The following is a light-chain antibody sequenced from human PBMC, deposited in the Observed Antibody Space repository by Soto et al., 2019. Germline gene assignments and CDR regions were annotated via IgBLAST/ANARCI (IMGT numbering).Light chain of an antibody. CDR2: DVN. V-gene: IGLV2-11*01. CDR1: SNDVGAYIY. CDR3: CSYAGNYAFV. J-gene: IGLJ2*01. Sequence: QSALTQPRSVSGSPGQSVTVSCTGTSNDVGAYIYVSWYQQHPGKAPRLMIYDVNKRPSGVPDRFAGSKSGNTASLTISALQAEDEAYYFCCSYAGNYAFVFGGGTKLTVL.